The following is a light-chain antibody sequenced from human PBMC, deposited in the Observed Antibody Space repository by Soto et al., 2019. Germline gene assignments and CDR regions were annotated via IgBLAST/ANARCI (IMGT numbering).Light chain of an antibody. CDR3: CSFVHITTSYV. CDR1: SSDIGSYNL. CDR2: EVT. V-gene: IGLV2-23*02. J-gene: IGLJ1*01. Sequence: QSVLTQPASVSGSPGQSITISCTGTSSDIGSYNLVSWYQQHPGKAPRLMISEVTKRPSGISNRFSGSKSGNTASLTISGLQAEDEADYYCCSFVHITTSYVFGTGPKVTVL.